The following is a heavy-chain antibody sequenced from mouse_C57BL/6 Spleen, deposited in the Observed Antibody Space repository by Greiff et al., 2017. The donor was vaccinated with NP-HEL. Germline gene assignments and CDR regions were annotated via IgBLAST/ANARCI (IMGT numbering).Heavy chain of an antibody. Sequence: EVHLVESGEGLVKPGGSLKLSCAASGFTFSSYAMSWVRQTPEKRLEWVAYISSGGDYIYYADTVKGRFTISRDNARNTLYLQMSSLKSEDTAMYYCTRDQGTGTRYFDVWGTGTTVTVSS. J-gene: IGHJ1*03. D-gene: IGHD4-1*01. CDR2: ISSGGDYI. CDR3: TRDQGTGTRYFDV. V-gene: IGHV5-9-1*02. CDR1: GFTFSSYA.